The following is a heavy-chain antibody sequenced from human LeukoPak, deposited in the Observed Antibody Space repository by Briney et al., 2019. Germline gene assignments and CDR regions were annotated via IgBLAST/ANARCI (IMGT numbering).Heavy chain of an antibody. V-gene: IGHV3-30*18. Sequence: GGSLRLSCAASGFTFSSYGMHWVRQAPGKGLEWVAVISYDGSNKYYADSVKGRFTIFRDNSKNTLYLQMNSLRAEDTAVYYCAEVLRYFDWLLSPPYYFDYWGQGTLVTVSS. CDR2: ISYDGSNK. CDR1: GFTFSSYG. J-gene: IGHJ4*02. CDR3: AEVLRYFDWLLSPPYYFDY. D-gene: IGHD3-9*01.